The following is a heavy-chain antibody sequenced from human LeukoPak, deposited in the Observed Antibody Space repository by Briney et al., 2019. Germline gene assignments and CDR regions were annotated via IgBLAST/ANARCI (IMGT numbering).Heavy chain of an antibody. V-gene: IGHV1-18*01. J-gene: IGHJ6*02. CDR2: ISAYNGNT. D-gene: IGHD5-18*01. CDR3: ARDADTETGRWDYYYGMDV. CDR1: GYTFTSYG. Sequence: ASVKVSCKASGYTFTSYGISWVRQAPGQGLEWMGWISAYNGNTNYAQKLQGRVTMTTDTSTSTAYMELRSLRSDDTAVYYCARDADTETGRWDYYYGMDVWGQGTTVTVSS.